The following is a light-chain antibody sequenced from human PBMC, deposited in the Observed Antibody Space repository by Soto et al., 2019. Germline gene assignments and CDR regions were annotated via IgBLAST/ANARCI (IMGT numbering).Light chain of an antibody. J-gene: IGKJ3*01. V-gene: IGKV3-15*01. CDR1: ESISSN. CDR2: GAS. CDR3: QQYDNWPPVT. Sequence: ETVMTQSPATLSVSPGERATLSCRASESISSNLAWYQQKPGQAPRLLIYGASTRATGIPARFSGSGSGTEFTLTISSLQSEDFAVYYCQQYDNWPPVTFGPGTKVDIK.